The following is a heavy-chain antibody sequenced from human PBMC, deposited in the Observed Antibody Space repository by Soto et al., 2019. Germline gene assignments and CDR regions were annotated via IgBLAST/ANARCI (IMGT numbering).Heavy chain of an antibody. CDR1: GGSISSYY. CDR2: IYYSGST. CDR3: ARHGHGDYDY. V-gene: IGHV4-59*08. J-gene: IGHJ4*02. D-gene: IGHD4-17*01. Sequence: SETLSLTCTFSGGSISSYYWSWIRQPPGKGLEWIGYIYYSGSTNYNPSLKSRVTISVDTSKNQFSLKLSSVTAADTAVYYCARHGHGDYDYWGQGTLVTVSS.